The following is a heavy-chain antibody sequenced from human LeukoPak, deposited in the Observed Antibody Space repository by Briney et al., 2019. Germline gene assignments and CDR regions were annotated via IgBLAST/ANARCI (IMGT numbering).Heavy chain of an antibody. V-gene: IGHV3-7*01. CDR2: INQDGSVK. D-gene: IGHD3-16*01. Sequence: PGESLRLSCAGSGFTFSRSWMTWVRQAPGKGLEWVASINQDGSVKHYMDSVKGRFTISRDNAEKSLHLQMHSLRAEDTAVYYCAKLLGDVTTFDYWGQGTLVTVSS. CDR1: GFTFSRSW. J-gene: IGHJ4*02. CDR3: AKLLGDVTTFDY.